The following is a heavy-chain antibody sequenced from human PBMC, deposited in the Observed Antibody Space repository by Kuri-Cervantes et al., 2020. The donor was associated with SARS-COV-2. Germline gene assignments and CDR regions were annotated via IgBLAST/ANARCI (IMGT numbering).Heavy chain of an antibody. D-gene: IGHD3-10*01. J-gene: IGHJ4*02. Sequence: ASVKVSCKASGYTFTGYYMHWVRQAPGKGLEWMGWINPNTGGTNYAQKFQGWVTMTRDTSLTTAYMELTRLTSDDSAVYFCARGEAARGLMVVFKWRGAGPLHFWGQGTLVTVSS. CDR1: GYTFTGYY. CDR3: ARGEAARGLMVVFKWRGAGPLHF. CDR2: INPNTGGT. V-gene: IGHV1-2*04.